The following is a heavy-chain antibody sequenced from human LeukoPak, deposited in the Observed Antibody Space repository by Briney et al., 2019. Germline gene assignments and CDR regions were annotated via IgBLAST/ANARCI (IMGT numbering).Heavy chain of an antibody. CDR3: ARPRLIAAEFDY. Sequence: SETLSLTCTVSGGSISSSSYYWGWIRQPPGKGLEWIGSIYYSGSTYYNPSLKSRVTISVDTSKNQFSLKLSSVTAADTAVYYCARPRLIAAEFDYWGLGTLVTVSS. CDR2: IYYSGST. J-gene: IGHJ4*02. CDR1: GGSISSSSYY. V-gene: IGHV4-39*01. D-gene: IGHD6-13*01.